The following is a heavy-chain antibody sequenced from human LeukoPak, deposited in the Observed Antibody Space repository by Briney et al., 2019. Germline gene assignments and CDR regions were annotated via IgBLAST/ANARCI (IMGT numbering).Heavy chain of an antibody. CDR3: ARVHYDSASYFSY. CDR2: ITISGNSI. CDR1: GFAFSSYE. Sequence: ESGGSLRLSCAASGFAFSSYEMNWVRQAPGKGLEWVSYITISGNSIYYGDSVKGRFTISRENAKNSLYLQMNSLRAEDTAVYYCARVHYDSASYFSYWGLGTLVTVSS. J-gene: IGHJ4*02. V-gene: IGHV3-48*03. D-gene: IGHD3-10*01.